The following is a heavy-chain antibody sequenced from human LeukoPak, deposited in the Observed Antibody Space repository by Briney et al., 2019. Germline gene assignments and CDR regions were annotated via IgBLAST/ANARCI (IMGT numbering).Heavy chain of an antibody. V-gene: IGHV3-9*01. D-gene: IGHD6-19*01. CDR2: ISWNSGNI. CDR1: GFTFDDSA. J-gene: IGHJ6*02. CDR3: AKDLSSGHYYYYGMDV. Sequence: PGGSLRLSCATSGFTFDDSAMHWVRLTPGKGLEWVSGISWNSGNIGYADSVKGRFTISRDSAKNSLYLQMNGLRAEDTASYYCAKDLSSGHYYYYGMDVWGQGTTVTVSS.